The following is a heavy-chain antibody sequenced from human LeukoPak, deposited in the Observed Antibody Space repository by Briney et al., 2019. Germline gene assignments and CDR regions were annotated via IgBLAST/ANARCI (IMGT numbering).Heavy chain of an antibody. CDR2: ITSSSTSM. V-gene: IGHV3-21*01. Sequence: GGSLRLSCAASGFTFTTYSMNWVCQAPGKGLEWVSSITSSSTSMYYADSVKGRFTISRDNAKNSLYLQMNSLRAEDTAVYYCVRDYENLTGSKTRFHYWGQGTLVTVSS. CDR3: VRDYENLTGSKTRFHY. CDR1: GFTFTTYS. J-gene: IGHJ4*02. D-gene: IGHD3-9*01.